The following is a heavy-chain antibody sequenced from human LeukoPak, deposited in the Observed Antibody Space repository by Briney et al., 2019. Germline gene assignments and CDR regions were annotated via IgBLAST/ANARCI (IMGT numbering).Heavy chain of an antibody. D-gene: IGHD6-19*01. J-gene: IGHJ4*02. V-gene: IGHV4-38-2*02. Sequence: SETLSLTCTVSGYSISSNYYWGWIRQPPGKGLEWIGNIYHSGTTYYNPSLKSRVTISVDTFKNQFSLRLRSVTATDTAVYYCARVRAVAGTPPDYWGQGTLVTVSS. CDR2: IYHSGTT. CDR1: GYSISSNYY. CDR3: ARVRAVAGTPPDY.